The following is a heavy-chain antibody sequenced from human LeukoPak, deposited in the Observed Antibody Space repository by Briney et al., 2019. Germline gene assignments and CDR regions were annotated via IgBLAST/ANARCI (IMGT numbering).Heavy chain of an antibody. CDR1: GGSISSPY. D-gene: IGHD6-13*01. CDR2: LYSTGGRT. Sequence: SEALSLTCAVSGGSISSPYWSWIRQPPGKGLEWIAYLYSTGGRTNYNPSLKSRVTISVDPSKNHFSLKMNSVTTADTAVYYCARHLAAATSAFDYWGRGALVTVSS. J-gene: IGHJ4*02. V-gene: IGHV4-59*11. CDR3: ARHLAAATSAFDY.